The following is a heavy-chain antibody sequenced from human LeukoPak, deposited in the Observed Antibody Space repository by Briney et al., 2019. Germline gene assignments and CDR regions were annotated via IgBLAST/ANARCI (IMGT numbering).Heavy chain of an antibody. CDR3: ASSPGYSSGWYGWFDP. V-gene: IGHV4-59*08. J-gene: IGHJ5*02. CDR2: IYYSGST. D-gene: IGHD6-19*01. CDR1: GGSISSYY. Sequence: SETLSLTCTVSGGSISSYYWSWIRQPPGKGLEWIGYIYYSGSTNYNPSLKSRVTISVDTSKNQFSLKLSSVTAADTAVYYCASSPGYSSGWYGWFDPWGQGTLVTVSS.